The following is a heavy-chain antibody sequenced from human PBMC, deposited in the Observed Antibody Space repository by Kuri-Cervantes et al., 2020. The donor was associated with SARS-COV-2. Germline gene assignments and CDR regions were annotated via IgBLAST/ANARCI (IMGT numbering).Heavy chain of an antibody. J-gene: IGHJ4*02. CDR1: GFTFSTYS. V-gene: IGHV3-23*01. CDR3: AKGRRGLEGDLVVVTASD. D-gene: IGHD2-2*01. Sequence: GGSLRLSCAAAGFTFSTYSMNWVRPAPGKGLGWVSGISGSGGTTYYADSVKGRFTISRDNSNNTLYLQMHSLGAEDTAVYYCAKGRRGLEGDLVVVTASDWGQGTLVTVSS. CDR2: ISGSGGTT.